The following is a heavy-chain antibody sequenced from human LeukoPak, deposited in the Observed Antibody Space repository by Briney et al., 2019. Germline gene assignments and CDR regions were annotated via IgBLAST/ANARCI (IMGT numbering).Heavy chain of an antibody. Sequence: SEALSLTCTVSGDSISDSDYYWGWIRQPPGKGLEWIGSIYYTGSTYYNPSLKSRVTISVDTSKNQFSLKLSSVTAADTAVYYCARGGWDGFWSGYFLDVWGKGTTVTVSS. CDR2: IYYTGST. CDR3: ARGGWDGFWSGYFLDV. V-gene: IGHV4-39*07. D-gene: IGHD3-3*01. CDR1: GDSISDSDYY. J-gene: IGHJ6*04.